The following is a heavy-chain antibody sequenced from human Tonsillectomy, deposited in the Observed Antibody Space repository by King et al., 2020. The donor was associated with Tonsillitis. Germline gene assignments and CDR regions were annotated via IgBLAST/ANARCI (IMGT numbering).Heavy chain of an antibody. J-gene: IGHJ5*02. Sequence: QLVQSGAEVKKPGASVKVSCKVSGYTLTELSMHWVRQAPGKGLEWMGGFDPEDGETIYAQKFQGRVTMTEDTSTDTAYMELSSLRSEDTAVYYCATDRGRGTVVPAAILGDGFDPWGQGTLVTVSS. CDR2: FDPEDGET. D-gene: IGHD2-2*02. CDR1: GYTLTELS. CDR3: ATDRGRGTVVPAAILGDGFDP. V-gene: IGHV1-24*01.